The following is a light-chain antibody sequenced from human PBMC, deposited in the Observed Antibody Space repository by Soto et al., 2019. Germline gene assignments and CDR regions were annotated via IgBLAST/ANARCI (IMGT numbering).Light chain of an antibody. Sequence: EIVMTQSPATLSVSPGERATLSCRASQSVSSNLAWYQQKPGQAPRLLIYGASTRATGIPARLSGSGSGTEFTLTISSLQSEDFAVYYCQQYNNWTPTFGPGTKVDIK. J-gene: IGKJ3*01. CDR1: QSVSSN. CDR2: GAS. V-gene: IGKV3-15*01. CDR3: QQYNNWTPT.